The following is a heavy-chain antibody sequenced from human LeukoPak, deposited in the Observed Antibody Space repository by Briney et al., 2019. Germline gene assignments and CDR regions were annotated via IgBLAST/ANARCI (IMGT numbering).Heavy chain of an antibody. Sequence: GASVKVSCKASGGTFSSYAISWGRQAPGQGLEWMGGIIPIFGTANYAQKFQGRVTITADKSTSTAYMELSSLRSEDTAVYYCATANSSGYDIVYWGQGTLVTVST. V-gene: IGHV1-69*06. CDR2: IIPIFGTA. J-gene: IGHJ4*01. CDR3: ATANSSGYDIVY. CDR1: GGTFSSYA. D-gene: IGHD5-18*01.